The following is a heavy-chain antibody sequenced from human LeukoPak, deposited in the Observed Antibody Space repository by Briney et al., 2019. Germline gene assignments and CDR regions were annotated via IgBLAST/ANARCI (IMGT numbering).Heavy chain of an antibody. CDR2: IYYSGST. CDR1: GGSISSYY. D-gene: IGHD3-10*01. Sequence: PSETLSLTCTVSGGSISSYYWSWIRQPPGKGLEWIGYIYYSGSTNYNPSLKGRVTISVDTSKNQFSLKLISVTAADTAMYYCARHTSYGHFDYWGQGTLVTASS. V-gene: IGHV4-59*08. CDR3: ARHTSYGHFDY. J-gene: IGHJ4*02.